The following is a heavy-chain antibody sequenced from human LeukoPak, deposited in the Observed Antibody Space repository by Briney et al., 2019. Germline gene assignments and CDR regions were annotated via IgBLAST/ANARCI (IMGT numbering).Heavy chain of an antibody. CDR1: GFSFSSYI. CDR3: ARDGEPIDY. Sequence: GGSLRLSCTASGFSFSSYIMTWVRQAPGKGLEWASGINWNGGSTGYADSVKGRFTISRDNARSSLYLQMNSLRAEDTALYYCARDGEPIDYWGQGTLVTVSS. J-gene: IGHJ4*02. V-gene: IGHV3-20*04. D-gene: IGHD1-26*01. CDR2: INWNGGST.